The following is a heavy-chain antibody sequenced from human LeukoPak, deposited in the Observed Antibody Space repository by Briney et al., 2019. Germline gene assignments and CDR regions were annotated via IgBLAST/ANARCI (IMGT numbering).Heavy chain of an antibody. D-gene: IGHD6-19*01. V-gene: IGHV3-48*03. CDR2: ISSGGTAI. CDR3: ARVRKYSSGWYDAFDI. Sequence: GGSLRLSCVASGFTFSSYEMNWVRQAPGKGLEWVSYISSGGTAIYYADSVKGRFTISRDNAKNSLYLQMNSLRAEDTAVYYCARVRKYSSGWYDAFDIWGQGTMVTVSS. CDR1: GFTFSSYE. J-gene: IGHJ3*02.